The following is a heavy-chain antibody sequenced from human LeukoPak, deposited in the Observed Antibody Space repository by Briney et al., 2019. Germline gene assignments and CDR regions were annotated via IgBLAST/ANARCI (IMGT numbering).Heavy chain of an antibody. CDR1: GGSISSGGYY. CDR3: AREDGSGWYWYFDY. D-gene: IGHD6-19*01. J-gene: IGHJ4*02. Sequence: PSETLSLTCTVSGGSISSGGYYWSWIRQHPGKGLEWIGYIYYSGSTYYNPSLKSRVTISVDTSKNQFSLQLNSVTPEDTAVYYCAREDGSGWYWYFDYWGQGTLVTVSS. CDR2: IYYSGST. V-gene: IGHV4-31*03.